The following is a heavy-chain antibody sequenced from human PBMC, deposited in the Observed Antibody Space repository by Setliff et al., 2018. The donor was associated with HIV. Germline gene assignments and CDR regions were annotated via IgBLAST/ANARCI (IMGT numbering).Heavy chain of an antibody. V-gene: IGHV3-30*04. CDR1: GFTFSSYA. CDR3: ARGSGTPDI. D-gene: IGHD1-26*01. CDR2: ISYDGSNK. J-gene: IGHJ3*02. Sequence: GGSLRLSCVAPGFTFSSYAMHWVRQAPGKGLAWVALISYDGSNKYYADSVKGRFTISRDNSENTLYLQMNSLRAEDTAVYYCARGSGTPDIWGQGTMVTVSS.